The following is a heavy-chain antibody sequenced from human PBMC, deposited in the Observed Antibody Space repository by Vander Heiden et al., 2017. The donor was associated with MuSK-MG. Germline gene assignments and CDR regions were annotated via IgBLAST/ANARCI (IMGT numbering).Heavy chain of an antibody. CDR3: TRAQGYDYYYGMDV. Sequence: QVQLVESGGGVVQPGRHLRLSWAASGFTCSNYGLHWVRQAPGKGLEGVAVIWYDGSNTYYADSVKGRFTISRDNSKNTLFLQMNSLRAEDTALYYCTRAQGYDYYYGMDVWGQGTTVTVSS. CDR1: GFTCSNYG. CDR2: IWYDGSNT. J-gene: IGHJ6*02. V-gene: IGHV3-33*01.